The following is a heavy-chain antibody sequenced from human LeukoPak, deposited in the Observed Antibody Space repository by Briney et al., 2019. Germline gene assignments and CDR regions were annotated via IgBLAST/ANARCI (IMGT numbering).Heavy chain of an antibody. Sequence: SETLSLTCTVSGGSISGYYWSWIRQPPGKGLEWIGEINHSGSTNYNPSLKSRVTISVDTSKNQFSLKLSSVTAADTAVYYCARGDPGYCSSTSCYSNFDYWGQGTLVTVSS. CDR1: GGSISGYY. J-gene: IGHJ4*02. D-gene: IGHD2-2*01. CDR2: INHSGST. CDR3: ARGDPGYCSSTSCYSNFDY. V-gene: IGHV4-34*01.